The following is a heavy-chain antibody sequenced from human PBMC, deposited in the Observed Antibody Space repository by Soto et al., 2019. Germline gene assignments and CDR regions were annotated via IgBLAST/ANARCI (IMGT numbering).Heavy chain of an antibody. Sequence: QVQLVQSGAEVKKPGSSVKVSCKASGGTFSSYTISWVRQAPGQGLEWMGRIIPILGIANYAQKFQGRVTRTADKSTSTAYMEQSSLRSEDTAVYYCARVSGSYYDYDDYMDVGGKGTTVTVSS. CDR2: IIPILGIA. V-gene: IGHV1-69*02. CDR3: ARVSGSYYDYDDYMDV. CDR1: GGTFSSYT. J-gene: IGHJ6*03. D-gene: IGHD3-10*01.